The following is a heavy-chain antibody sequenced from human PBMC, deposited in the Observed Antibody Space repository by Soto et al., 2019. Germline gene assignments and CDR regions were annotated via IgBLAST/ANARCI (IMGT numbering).Heavy chain of an antibody. CDR3: AREIWQTYCYGRSCSTLGY. J-gene: IGHJ4*02. CDR1: GFTFRTYG. CDR2: IWNDGRDQ. D-gene: IGHD2-21*01. V-gene: IGHV3-33*01. Sequence: QVQLVESGGGVVQAGRSLRLSCAASGFTFRTYGMHWVRQARGKGPEWVELIWNDGRDQSYAASVQGRFTIPRDNSNNRLFLQMKSLRAEDTAVYYCAREIWQTYCYGRSCSTLGYWGQGTLVTVSS.